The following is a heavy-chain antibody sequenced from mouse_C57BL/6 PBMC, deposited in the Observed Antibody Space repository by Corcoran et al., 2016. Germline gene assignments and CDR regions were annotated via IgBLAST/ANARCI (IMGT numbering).Heavy chain of an antibody. D-gene: IGHD1-1*01. CDR1: GYTFTNYG. V-gene: IGHV9-3*01. CDR2: INTYSGVP. CDR3: AMITTVVATVDY. Sequence: QIQLVQSGPELKKPGETVKISCKASGYTFTNYGMSWVKQAPGKGLKWLGWINTYSGVPTYADDFKGRFAFSLETSASTAYLQINNLNNEDTATYFCAMITTVVATVDYWGQCTTLTVSS. J-gene: IGHJ2*01.